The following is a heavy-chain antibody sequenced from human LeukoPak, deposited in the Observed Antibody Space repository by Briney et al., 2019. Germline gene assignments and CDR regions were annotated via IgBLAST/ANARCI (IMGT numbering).Heavy chain of an antibody. CDR1: GYTFTSYA. V-gene: IGHV1-3*01. D-gene: IGHD3-10*01. J-gene: IGHJ6*02. Sequence: GASVKVSCKASGYTFTSYAMHWVRQAPGQRLEWMGWINAGNGNTKYSQKFQGRVTITRDTSASTAYMELSSLRSEDTAVYYCARRGLSITMVRGVHVRDSLYGMDVWGQGTTVTVSS. CDR2: INAGNGNT. CDR3: ARRGLSITMVRGVHVRDSLYGMDV.